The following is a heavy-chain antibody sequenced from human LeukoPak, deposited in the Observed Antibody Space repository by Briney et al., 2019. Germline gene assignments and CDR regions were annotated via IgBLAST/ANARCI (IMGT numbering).Heavy chain of an antibody. V-gene: IGHV1-69*05. CDR1: AGTFSSYA. CDR3: ARDRLWGSLYSSGWYAPTLYFDY. CDR2: IIPIFGTA. D-gene: IGHD6-19*01. Sequence: SVKVSCKASAGTFSSYAISWVRQAPGQGLEWMGRIIPIFGTANYAQKFQGRVTITTDESTSTAYMELSSLRSEDTAVYYCARDRLWGSLYSSGWYAPTLYFDYWGQGTLVTVSS. J-gene: IGHJ4*02.